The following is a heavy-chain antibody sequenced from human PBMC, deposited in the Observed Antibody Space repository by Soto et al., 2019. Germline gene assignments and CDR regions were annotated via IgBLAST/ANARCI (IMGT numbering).Heavy chain of an antibody. CDR2: ISPRSGDT. J-gene: IGHJ4*01. Sequence: QVQLVQSGAEVKKSGSSVRVSCQASGYDFRAYYIHWVRQAPGQGLEWMGWISPRSGDTNFARKFRGRVTLTTETSSNTVHMELSGLGSDDTAVYYCTRDRYFDYWGQGTLVTVSS. CDR3: TRDRYFDY. CDR1: GYDFRAYY. V-gene: IGHV1-2*02.